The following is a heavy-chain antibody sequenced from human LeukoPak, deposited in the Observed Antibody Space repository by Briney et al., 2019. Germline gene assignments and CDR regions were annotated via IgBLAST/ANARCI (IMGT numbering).Heavy chain of an antibody. Sequence: GGSLRLSCAASGFTVSSNYMSWVRQALGKGLEWVSIIYSGGSTFYADSVKGRFTISRDNSKSTLYLQMNSLRAEDTAVYYCVGSGWYGYFDYWGQGTLVTVSS. CDR1: GFTVSSNY. D-gene: IGHD6-19*01. CDR2: IYSGGST. J-gene: IGHJ4*02. V-gene: IGHV3-53*01. CDR3: VGSGWYGYFDY.